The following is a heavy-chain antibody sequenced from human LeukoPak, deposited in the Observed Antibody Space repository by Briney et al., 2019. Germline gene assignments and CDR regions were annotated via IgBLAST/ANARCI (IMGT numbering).Heavy chain of an antibody. V-gene: IGHV3-48*03. CDR3: ARLDNAYYGSGSYFDY. CDR1: GFTFSSYE. J-gene: IGHJ4*02. D-gene: IGHD3-10*01. Sequence: GGSLRLSCAASGFTFSSYEMNWVRQAPGKGLEWVSYISSSGSTIYYADSVKGRFTISRDNAKNSLYLQMNSLRAEDTAVYYCARLDNAYYGSGSYFDYWGQGTLVTVSS. CDR2: ISSSGSTI.